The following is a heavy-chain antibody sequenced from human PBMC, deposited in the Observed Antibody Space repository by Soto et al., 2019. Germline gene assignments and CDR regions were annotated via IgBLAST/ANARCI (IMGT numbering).Heavy chain of an antibody. CDR1: GFTFSSYA. V-gene: IGHV3-23*01. J-gene: IGHJ5*02. Sequence: EVQLLESGGGLVQPGGSLRLSCAASGFTFSSYAMSWVRQAPGKGLEWVSAISGSGGSTYYADSVKGRFTISRDNSKNTLYLQMNSVGAEDTAVYYCAKDPGRDGSSVNWFDPWGQGTLVTVSS. D-gene: IGHD1-26*01. CDR2: ISGSGGST. CDR3: AKDPGRDGSSVNWFDP.